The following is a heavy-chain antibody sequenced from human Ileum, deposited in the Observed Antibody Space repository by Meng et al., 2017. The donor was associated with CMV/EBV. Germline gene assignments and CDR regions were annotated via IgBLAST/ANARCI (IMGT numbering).Heavy chain of an antibody. V-gene: IGHV3-15*01. J-gene: IGHJ4*02. Sequence: SRRLSCAACGFTFINAWMSWVRQAPGKGLEWVGRIRSNADGGSADYVAPVKGRFTVSRDDSKNTLYLQMNSLKTEDTAVYYCTTEHYWGQGTLVTVSS. CDR3: TTEHY. CDR1: GFTFINAW. CDR2: IRSNADGGSA.